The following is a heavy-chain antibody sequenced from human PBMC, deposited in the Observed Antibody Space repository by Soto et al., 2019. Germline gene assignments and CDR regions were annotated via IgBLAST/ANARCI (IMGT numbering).Heavy chain of an antibody. CDR2: IIPIFGTA. CDR1: GGTFSSYA. D-gene: IGHD2-15*01. CDR3: ARRYCSGGSCWVGYYYYGMDV. J-gene: IGHJ6*02. V-gene: IGHV1-69*13. Sequence: ASVKVSCKASGGTFSSYAISWVRQAPGQGLEWMGGIIPIFGTANYAQKFQGRVTITADESTSTAYMELRSLRSDDTAVYYCARRYCSGGSCWVGYYYYGMDVWGQGTTVTVSS.